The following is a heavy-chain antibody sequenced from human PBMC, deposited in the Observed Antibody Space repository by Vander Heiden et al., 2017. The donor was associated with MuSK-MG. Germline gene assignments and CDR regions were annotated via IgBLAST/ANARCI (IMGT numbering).Heavy chain of an antibody. J-gene: IGHJ4*02. D-gene: IGHD3-3*01. CDR1: GGSFSGYY. CDR3: ARGRGRTNYFDY. V-gene: IGHV4-34*01. CDR2: INHSGST. Sequence: QVQLQQWGAGLLKPSETLSLPCAVYGGSFSGYYWSWIRQPPGKGLEWIGEINHSGSTNYNPSLKSRVTISVDTSKNQFSLKLSSVTAADTAVYYCARGRGRTNYFDYWGQGTLVTVSS.